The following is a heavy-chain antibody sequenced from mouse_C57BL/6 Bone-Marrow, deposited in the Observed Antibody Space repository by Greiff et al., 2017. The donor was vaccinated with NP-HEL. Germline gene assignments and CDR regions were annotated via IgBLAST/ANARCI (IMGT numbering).Heavy chain of an antibody. Sequence: QVQLQQSGAELVKPGASVKMSCKASGYTFTSYWITWVKQRPGHGLEWIGDIYPGSGSTNYNEKFKSKATLTVDTSSSTAYMQLSSLTSEDSAVYYCARVRGSSIWFAYWGQGTLVTVSA. CDR2: IYPGSGST. V-gene: IGHV1-55*01. CDR1: GYTFTSYW. CDR3: ARVRGSSIWFAY. J-gene: IGHJ3*01. D-gene: IGHD3-2*02.